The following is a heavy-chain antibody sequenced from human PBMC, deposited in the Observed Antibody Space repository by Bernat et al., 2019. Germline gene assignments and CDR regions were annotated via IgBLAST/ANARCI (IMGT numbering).Heavy chain of an antibody. CDR3: AREYVGARAS. V-gene: IGHV3-7*03. CDR2: IKGDGSEK. CDR1: GFTFSSYW. D-gene: IGHD1-26*01. Sequence: EVQLVESGGDLVQPGGSLRLSCAASGFTFSSYWMSWVRQSPGKGLQWVANIKGDGSEKYFVDSVKGRFTISRDNARNSVSLQMDSLRAEDTAVYYCAREYVGARASWGQGTLVTVSS. J-gene: IGHJ4*02.